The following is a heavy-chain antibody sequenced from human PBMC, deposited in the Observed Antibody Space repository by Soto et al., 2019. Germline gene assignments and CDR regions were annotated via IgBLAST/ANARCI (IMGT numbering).Heavy chain of an antibody. V-gene: IGHV1-46*04. Sequence: QVQLVQSGAEVKKPGASVILSCKTSGYTFTTYYLHWVRQAPGQGLEWMGTINPSGGNTLYAQKLQGRVTMTRDTSTSTVYMELSSLISEDTAVYFCAREDLVAVHYFDYWGQGALVTVSS. CDR1: GYTFTTYY. D-gene: IGHD5-12*01. CDR2: INPSGGNT. CDR3: AREDLVAVHYFDY. J-gene: IGHJ4*02.